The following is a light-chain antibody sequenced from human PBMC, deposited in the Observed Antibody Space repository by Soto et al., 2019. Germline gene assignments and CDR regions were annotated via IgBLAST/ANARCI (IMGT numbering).Light chain of an antibody. J-gene: IGLJ3*02. CDR3: SSFTSSSTWV. CDR2: EVN. V-gene: IGLV2-14*01. Sequence: QSALTQPASVSGSPGQSITISCTGTSSDVGGYNYVSWYQQLPGKAPKVMIYEVNNRPSGVSNRFSGSKSGKTASLTFSGLQAEDEAHYYCSSFTSSSTWVFGGGTKVTVL. CDR1: SSDVGGYNY.